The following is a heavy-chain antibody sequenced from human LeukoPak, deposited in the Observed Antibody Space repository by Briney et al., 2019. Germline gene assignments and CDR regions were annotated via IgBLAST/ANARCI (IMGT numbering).Heavy chain of an antibody. J-gene: IGHJ4*02. CDR3: ARYYDSTGSFDY. CDR1: GDSVSRSSYY. Sequence: SETLSLTCTVSGDSVSRSSYYWTWIRQPPGKGLEWIGYIYYIGSTNYNPSLRSRLTMSVDTSKNQFSLRLSSVIAADAAVYYCARYYDSTGSFDYWGQGTLVTVSS. V-gene: IGHV4-61*01. D-gene: IGHD3-22*01. CDR2: IYYIGST.